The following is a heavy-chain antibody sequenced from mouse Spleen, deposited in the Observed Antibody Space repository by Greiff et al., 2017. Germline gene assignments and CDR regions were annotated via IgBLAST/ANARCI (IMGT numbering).Heavy chain of an antibody. V-gene: IGHV14-4*01. CDR1: GFNIKDDY. J-gene: IGHJ3*01. CDR2: IDPENGDT. Sequence: VQLQQSGAELVRPGASVKLSCTASGFNIKDDYMHWVKQRPEQGLEWIGWIDPENGDTEYAPKFQGKATITADTSSNTAYLQLSSLTSEDTSVYYCTPGETSFFAYWGQGTLVTVSA. CDR3: TPGETSFFAY.